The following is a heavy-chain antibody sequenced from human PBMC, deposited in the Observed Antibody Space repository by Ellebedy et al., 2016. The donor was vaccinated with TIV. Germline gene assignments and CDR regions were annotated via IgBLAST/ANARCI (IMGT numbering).Heavy chain of an antibody. CDR3: AKAPYTSSSDDYFDL. Sequence: SLKISCVASGFIFGDYAMHWVRQVPGKGLEWVSGISWKSGSKGYAASVKGRFTISRDNAKNSLYLQMNSLTPEDTAFYYCAKAPYTSSSDDYFDLWGQGTLVTVSS. D-gene: IGHD6-6*01. V-gene: IGHV3-9*01. CDR2: ISWKSGSK. CDR1: GFIFGDYA. J-gene: IGHJ4*02.